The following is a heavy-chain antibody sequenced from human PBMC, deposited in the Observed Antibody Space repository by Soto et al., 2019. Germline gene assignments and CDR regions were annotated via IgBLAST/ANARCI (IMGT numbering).Heavy chain of an antibody. CDR2: ISYDGSNK. Sequence: QVQLVESGGGVVQPGRSLRISCAASGFTFSSYAMHWVRQAPGKGLEWVAVISYDGSNKYYADSVKGRFTISRDNSKNKLYLQMNSLRAEDTAVYYGARMASFYCSGGSCYPTYGMDVWGQGTTVTVSS. CDR3: ARMASFYCSGGSCYPTYGMDV. D-gene: IGHD2-15*01. V-gene: IGHV3-30-3*01. CDR1: GFTFSSYA. J-gene: IGHJ6*02.